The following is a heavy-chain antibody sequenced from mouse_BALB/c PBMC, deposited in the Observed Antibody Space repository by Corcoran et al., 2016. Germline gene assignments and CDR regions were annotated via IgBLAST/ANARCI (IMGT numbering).Heavy chain of an antibody. CDR1: WFSLSNSSMC. CDR3: ARRAGYFAY. D-gene: IGHD2-2*01. V-gene: IGHV8-12*01. CDR2: VYWDDDK. J-gene: IGHJ3*01. Sequence: QDTLKESGPGILQPSQTLSLTCSFSWFSLSNSSMCVSWMRQPSGKGLEWLAHVYWDDDKRYNPSLKSRLTISKDTSRTQVFLKITSVDTAATATYYCARRAGYFAYWGQGTLVTVSA.